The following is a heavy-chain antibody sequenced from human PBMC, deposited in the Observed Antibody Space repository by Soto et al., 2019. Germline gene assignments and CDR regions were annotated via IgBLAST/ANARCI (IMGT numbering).Heavy chain of an antibody. D-gene: IGHD2-15*01. J-gene: IGHJ4*02. CDR2: IYYSGNT. V-gene: IGHV4-39*01. Sequence: SETLSLTCTVSGGSISNAAYYWGWIRQPPGKGLECIGIIYYSGNTYYSPSLKSRVTMSVDTSKNQFSLKLSSVSAADTSMYYCSSSPRHPWYRLYYVDYWGQGTLVTVSS. CDR1: GGSISNAAYY. CDR3: SSSPRHPWYRLYYVDY.